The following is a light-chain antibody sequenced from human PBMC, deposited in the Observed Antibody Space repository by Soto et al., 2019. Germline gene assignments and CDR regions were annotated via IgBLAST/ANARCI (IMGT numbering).Light chain of an antibody. CDR1: QSVSSSS. J-gene: IGKJ4*01. CDR3: QHYNELPLT. V-gene: IGKV3-15*01. CDR2: DAS. Sequence: EIVLTQSPGTLSLSPGERATLSCRASQSVSSSSLAWYQQKRGQAPRLLIHDASTRAIGIPARFSGSGSGTDFTLTISSLQSEDFAVYYCQHYNELPLTFGGGTKVDIK.